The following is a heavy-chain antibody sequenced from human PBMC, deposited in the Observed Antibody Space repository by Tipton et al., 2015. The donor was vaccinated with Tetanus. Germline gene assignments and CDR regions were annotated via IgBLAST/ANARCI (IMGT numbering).Heavy chain of an antibody. CDR3: ARSITQGPGWYYGMDV. CDR1: GASISSYY. J-gene: IGHJ6*02. Sequence: TLSLTCSVSGASISSYYWNWIRQSPGKGLECIGYIYPRGTTFYNPSLESRVTISLDMSKNQFSLNLTSVTAADTAVYYCARSITQGPGWYYGMDVWGQGTTVTVSS. D-gene: IGHD1-14*01. CDR2: IYPRGTT. V-gene: IGHV4-30-2*06.